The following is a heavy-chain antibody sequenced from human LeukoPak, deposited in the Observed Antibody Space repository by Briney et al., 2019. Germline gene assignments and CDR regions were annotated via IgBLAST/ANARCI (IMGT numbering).Heavy chain of an antibody. J-gene: IGHJ4*02. CDR3: AREGWLQLIDY. Sequence: SSETLSLTCTVSGGSISSSSYYWGWIRQPPGKGLEWIGSIYYSGSTYYNPSLKSRVTISVDTSKNQFSLELSSVTAADTAVYYCAREGWLQLIDYWGQGTLVTVSS. V-gene: IGHV4-39*07. CDR1: GGSISSSSYY. D-gene: IGHD5-24*01. CDR2: IYYSGST.